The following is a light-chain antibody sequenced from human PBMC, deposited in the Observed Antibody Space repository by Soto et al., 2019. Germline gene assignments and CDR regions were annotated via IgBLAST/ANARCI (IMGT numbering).Light chain of an antibody. CDR2: SVS. J-gene: IGKJ1*01. Sequence: EIVMTQSPATLSVSPGERARRSCRASQSVSSNVAWYQQKPGQAPRLLIYSVSTRATGIPARFSGSGSGTEFTLTISSLQSEDFAVYYCQQYNNWPRTFGQGTKV. CDR3: QQYNNWPRT. CDR1: QSVSSN. V-gene: IGKV3-15*01.